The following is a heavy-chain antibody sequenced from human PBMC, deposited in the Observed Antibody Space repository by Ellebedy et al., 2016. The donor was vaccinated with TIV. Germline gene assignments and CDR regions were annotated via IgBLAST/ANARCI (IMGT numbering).Heavy chain of an antibody. CDR1: GFSFRNYW. D-gene: IGHD4-17*01. Sequence: GGSLRLSCAASGFSFRNYWMGWVRQASGKGLEWVANIYQDGSEKYYVDSVKGRFTISRDNAKNSLYLQLNSLRVEDTAVYYCARRGSYGDYAVQVNSWFDRWGRGTLVSVSS. CDR2: IYQDGSEK. CDR3: ARRGSYGDYAVQVNSWFDR. V-gene: IGHV3-7*01. J-gene: IGHJ5*02.